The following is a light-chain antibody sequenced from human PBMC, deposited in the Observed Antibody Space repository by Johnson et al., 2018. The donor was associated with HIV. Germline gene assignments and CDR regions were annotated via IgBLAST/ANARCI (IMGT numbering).Light chain of an antibody. Sequence: QSALTQPPSVSAAPGQKVTISCSGSSSNIGNNYVSWYQQVPGAAPKLIIYDNNRRPSGIPDRFSGSKSGTSATLGITGLQTGDEADYYCGTWDSSLSSYVFGTGTKVTVL. J-gene: IGLJ1*01. CDR2: DNN. V-gene: IGLV1-51*01. CDR1: SSNIGNNY. CDR3: GTWDSSLSSYV.